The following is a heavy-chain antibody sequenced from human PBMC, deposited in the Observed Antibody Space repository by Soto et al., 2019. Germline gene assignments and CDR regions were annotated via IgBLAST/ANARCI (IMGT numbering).Heavy chain of an antibody. D-gene: IGHD3-22*01. CDR2: LYYGRSA. CDR3: ALRSMAVVPGY. CDR1: GDSISSYY. Sequence: QVQLQESGPGLVKPSETLSLTCAVSGDSISSYYCMWIRQPPGKGLESIGYLYYGRSANYNPSLKSRVTLSXXTSTNQCSLTLSSMTAADTAVYYCALRSMAVVPGYWGQGTLVTVSS. V-gene: IGHV4-59*01. J-gene: IGHJ4*02.